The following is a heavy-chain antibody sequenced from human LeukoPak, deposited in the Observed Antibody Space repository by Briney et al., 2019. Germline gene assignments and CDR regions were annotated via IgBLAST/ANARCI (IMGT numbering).Heavy chain of an antibody. Sequence: SETLSLTCAVYGGSFSGYYWSWIRQPPGKGLEWIGEINHSGSTNYNPSLKSRVTISVDTSKNQFSLKLSSVTAADTAAYYCARKGGIQLWLPNWFDPWGQGTLVTVSS. J-gene: IGHJ5*02. V-gene: IGHV4-34*01. CDR1: GGSFSGYY. D-gene: IGHD5-18*01. CDR3: ARKGGIQLWLPNWFDP. CDR2: INHSGST.